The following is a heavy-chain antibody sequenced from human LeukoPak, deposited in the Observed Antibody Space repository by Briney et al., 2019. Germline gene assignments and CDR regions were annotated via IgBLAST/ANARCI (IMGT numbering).Heavy chain of an antibody. CDR3: ARVLNVPKFIDS. D-gene: IGHD3-10*02. CDR1: GSSFCNPYY. Sequence: SETLSLTCAVSGSSFCNPYYWAWLRQAPGRGLEWIGTVFQGGRTFYNPSLESRVIISQDMSNNRFFLNLTSMTVADTALYFCARVLNVPKFIDSWGQGTLVTVSS. V-gene: IGHV4-38-2*01. J-gene: IGHJ4*02. CDR2: VFQGGRT.